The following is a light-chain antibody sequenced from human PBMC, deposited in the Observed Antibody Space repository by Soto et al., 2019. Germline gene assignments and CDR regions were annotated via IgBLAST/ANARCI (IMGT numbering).Light chain of an antibody. V-gene: IGKV3-20*01. J-gene: IGKJ1*01. Sequence: EIVLTQSPGTLSLSPGERATLSCRASQSVSSNFLAWYQQKPGQAPRLLIYGASSRATGIPDRFSGSGSGTDVTLTISRLAPEDFAVYFCQRYGSSPKWTFGQGNKVEIK. CDR3: QRYGSSPKWT. CDR1: QSVSSNF. CDR2: GAS.